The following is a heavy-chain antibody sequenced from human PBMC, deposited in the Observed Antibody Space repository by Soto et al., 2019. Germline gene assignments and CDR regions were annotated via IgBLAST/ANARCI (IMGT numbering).Heavy chain of an antibody. D-gene: IGHD1-26*01. CDR1: GDSVSSNSAA. J-gene: IGHJ6*02. V-gene: IGHV6-1*01. CDR3: ARDESQDSGSVPRLGDYYGMDV. Sequence: SQTLSLTCAISGDSVSSNSAAWNWIRQSPSRGLEWLGRTYYRSKWYNDYAVSVKSRITINPDTSKIQFSLQLNSVTPEDTAVYYCARDESQDSGSVPRLGDYYGMDVWGQGTTVTVSS. CDR2: TYYRSKWYN.